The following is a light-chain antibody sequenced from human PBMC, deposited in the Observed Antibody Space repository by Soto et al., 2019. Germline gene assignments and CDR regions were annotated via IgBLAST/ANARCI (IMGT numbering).Light chain of an antibody. J-gene: IGKJ1*01. CDR2: KAS. CDR1: QSISSW. Sequence: DIQRTQSPSTLSSSVGDSVTITCRASQSISSWLAWYQQKPGKAPKLLIYKASSLESGVPSRFRGSGSGTEFTLTISSLKPDDFETYYCQQYNSYSWTFGQGTKVDI. CDR3: QQYNSYSWT. V-gene: IGKV1-5*03.